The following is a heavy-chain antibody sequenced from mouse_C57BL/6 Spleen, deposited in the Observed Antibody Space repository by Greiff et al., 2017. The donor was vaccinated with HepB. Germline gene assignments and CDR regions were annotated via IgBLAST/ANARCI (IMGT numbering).Heavy chain of an antibody. D-gene: IGHD1-1*01. V-gene: IGHV2-5*01. Sequence: QVQLQQSGPGLVQPSQSLSITCTVSGFSLTSYGVHWVRQSPGKGLEWLGVIWRGGSTDYNAAFMSRLSITKDNSKSQVFFKMNSLQADDTAIYYCAKTGSSYGDWYFDVWGTGTTVTVSS. CDR1: GFSLTSYG. CDR3: AKTGSSYGDWYFDV. CDR2: IWRGGST. J-gene: IGHJ1*03.